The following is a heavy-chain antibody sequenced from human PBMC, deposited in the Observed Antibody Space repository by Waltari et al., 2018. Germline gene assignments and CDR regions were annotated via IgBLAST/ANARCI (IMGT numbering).Heavy chain of an antibody. Sequence: EVVVLESGGGLVQPGGSLRVSCAASGFTFCRFAMTWVRQAPGKGLEGVSGVSGGGDSTDYADSVKGRFTISRDNSKNTLYLQMNSLRVEDTAIYYCARKGIWGQTYPLDYWGQGTLVTVAS. J-gene: IGHJ4*02. CDR1: GFTFCRFA. V-gene: IGHV3-23*01. CDR3: ARKGIWGQTYPLDY. D-gene: IGHD7-27*01. CDR2: VSGGGDST.